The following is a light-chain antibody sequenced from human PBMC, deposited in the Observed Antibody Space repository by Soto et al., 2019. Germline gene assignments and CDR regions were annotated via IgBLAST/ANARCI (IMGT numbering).Light chain of an antibody. J-gene: IGKJ2*02. CDR2: DAF. Sequence: EKVMTQSPATLSVSPGERATLSCRASQNVKTRLAWYQQKPGQAPRLLIYDAFTRATGIPARFSGSASGTEFTLTISSLQSEDFAVYYCQQRSTFGQGTKLEIK. CDR3: QQRST. CDR1: QNVKTR. V-gene: IGKV3-15*01.